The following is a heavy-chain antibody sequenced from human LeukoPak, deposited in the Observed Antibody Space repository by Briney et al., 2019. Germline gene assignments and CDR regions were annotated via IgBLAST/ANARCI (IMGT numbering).Heavy chain of an antibody. D-gene: IGHD3-3*01. CDR3: ARGRRTDFHYYNFMDV. V-gene: IGHV3-23*01. CDR1: GFSFSSYA. J-gene: IGHJ6*03. Sequence: GGSLRLSCVASGFSFSSYAMNWVRQGAGKGLEWVSGIVGSDDSTYHADSVRGQFTISRDNSKNTLYLHMNSLSGEDTAVYYCARGRRTDFHYYNFMDVWGKGTAVTVSS. CDR2: IVGSDDST.